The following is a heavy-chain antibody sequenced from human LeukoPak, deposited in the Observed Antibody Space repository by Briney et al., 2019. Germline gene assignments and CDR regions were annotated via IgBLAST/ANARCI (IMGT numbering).Heavy chain of an antibody. CDR1: GGSISSSSYY. D-gene: IGHD3-16*02. CDR2: IYYSGST. CDR3: ARSGSVWGSYRLGGHDAFDI. Sequence: SETLSLTCTVSGGSISSSSYYWGWIRQPPGKGLEWIGSIYYSGSTNYNPSLKSRVTISVDTSKNQFSLKLSFVTAADTAVYYCARSGSVWGSYRLGGHDAFDIWGQGTMVTVSS. V-gene: IGHV4-39*07. J-gene: IGHJ3*02.